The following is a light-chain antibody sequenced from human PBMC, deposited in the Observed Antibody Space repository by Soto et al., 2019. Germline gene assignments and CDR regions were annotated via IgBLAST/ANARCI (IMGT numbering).Light chain of an antibody. CDR2: EGS. CDR3: CPYAGSSTSRV. CDR1: SSDVGRYNL. Sequence: QSALTQPASVSGSPGQSITISCTGTSSDVGRYNLVSWYQQHPGKAPKLMIYEGSKRPSGVSNRFSGSKSVNTASLTISGLQAEDEADYYCCPYAGSSTSRVVGGRTKLTVL. J-gene: IGLJ2*01. V-gene: IGLV2-23*01.